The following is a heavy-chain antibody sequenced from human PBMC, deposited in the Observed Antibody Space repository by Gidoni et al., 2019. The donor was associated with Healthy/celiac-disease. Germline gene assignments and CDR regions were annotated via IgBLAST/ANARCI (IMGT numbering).Heavy chain of an antibody. CDR1: GFTFSSYW. J-gene: IGHJ6*02. Sequence: EVQLVESGGGLVQPGGSLRLSCAASGFTFSSYWMSWVRQAPGKGLEWVANIKQDGSEKYYVASVKGRFTISRDNAKNSLYLQMNSLRAEDTAVYYCAREVYSSGWLRNYYYYGMDVWGQGTTVTVSS. D-gene: IGHD6-19*01. V-gene: IGHV3-7*03. CDR3: AREVYSSGWLRNYYYYGMDV. CDR2: IKQDGSEK.